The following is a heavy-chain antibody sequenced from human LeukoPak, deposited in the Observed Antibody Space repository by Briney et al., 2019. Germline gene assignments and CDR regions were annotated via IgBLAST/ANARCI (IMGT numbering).Heavy chain of an antibody. J-gene: IGHJ5*02. D-gene: IGHD1-1*01. CDR1: GYTFSTYA. Sequence: ASVKVSCKASGYTFSTYAMSWVRQAPGQGLEWMGGIIPIFGTANYAQKFQGRVTITTDESTSTAYMELSSLGSEDTAVYYCARRYARSEGFDPWGQGTLVTVSS. V-gene: IGHV1-69*05. CDR2: IIPIFGTA. CDR3: ARRYARSEGFDP.